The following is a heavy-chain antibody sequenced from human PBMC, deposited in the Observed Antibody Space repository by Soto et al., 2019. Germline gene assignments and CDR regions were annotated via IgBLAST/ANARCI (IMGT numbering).Heavy chain of an antibody. J-gene: IGHJ4*02. Sequence: QVQLKQWGAGLLKPSETLSLTCAVYGGSFTSYYWTWIRQPPGKGLEWIGEINDRGSTNYNASLKSRGTISLDTPTKQFALKLRSLTAADTAVYYCARDSTTWSLGGWGQGTLVTVSS. CDR2: INDRGST. D-gene: IGHD6-13*01. CDR3: ARDSTTWSLGG. V-gene: IGHV4-34*01. CDR1: GGSFTSYY.